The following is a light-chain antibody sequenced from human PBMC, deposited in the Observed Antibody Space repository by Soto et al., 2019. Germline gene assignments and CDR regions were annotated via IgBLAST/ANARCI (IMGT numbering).Light chain of an antibody. J-gene: IGKJ5*01. Sequence: DIQMTQSPSAMSASVGDRVTITCRASQGISNHLVWFQQKPGKVPKRLIYDASSLQTGVPSRFSGSGSGTDFTLTISSLHPEDFATYYCLQHNNFPITFGQGTRLEAK. CDR3: LQHNNFPIT. V-gene: IGKV1-17*03. CDR1: QGISNH. CDR2: DAS.